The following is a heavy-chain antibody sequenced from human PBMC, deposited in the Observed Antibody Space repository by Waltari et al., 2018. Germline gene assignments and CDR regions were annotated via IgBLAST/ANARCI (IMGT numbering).Heavy chain of an antibody. Sequence: QVQLVESGGGVVQPGRSLRLSCAASGFTFSSYGIHWVRQAPGKGLEWVAVIWYDGSNKYDADSVKGRFTISRDNSKNTLYLQMNSLRAEDTAVYYCARDSALYSYGNGHIDYWGQGTLVTVSS. D-gene: IGHD5-18*01. CDR2: IWYDGSNK. V-gene: IGHV3-33*01. CDR3: ARDSALYSYGNGHIDY. CDR1: GFTFSSYG. J-gene: IGHJ4*02.